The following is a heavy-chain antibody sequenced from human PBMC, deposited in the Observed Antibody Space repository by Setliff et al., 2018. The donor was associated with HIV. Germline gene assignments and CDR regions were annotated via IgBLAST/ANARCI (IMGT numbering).Heavy chain of an antibody. CDR3: ARGHCSGTNCYGVDYYGMDV. J-gene: IGHJ6*02. D-gene: IGHD2-2*01. CDR2: VYFTGHT. V-gene: IGHV4-59*01. CDR1: GGSISRYY. Sequence: SETLSLTCTVSGGSISRYYWSWIRQSPGKGLEWIGYVYFTGHTNFNPSLKSRVTMSIDTPQNQFSLTLTSVTAADTAVYYCARGHCSGTNCYGVDYYGMDVWGQGTTVTVSS.